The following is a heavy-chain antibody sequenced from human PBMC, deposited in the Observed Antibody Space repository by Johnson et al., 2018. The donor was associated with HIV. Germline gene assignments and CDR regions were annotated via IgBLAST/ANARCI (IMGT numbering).Heavy chain of an antibody. V-gene: IGHV3-23*04. Sequence: VQLVESGGGVVQPGRSLRLSCAASGFTFSSYAMSWVRQAPGKGLEWVSAISGSGGSTYYADSVQGRFTISRDNSKNSLYLQMNSLRAEDTAVYYCARGGWGDAFDIWGQGTMVTVSS. CDR3: ARGGWGDAFDI. CDR1: GFTFSSYA. D-gene: IGHD3-16*01. CDR2: ISGSGGST. J-gene: IGHJ3*02.